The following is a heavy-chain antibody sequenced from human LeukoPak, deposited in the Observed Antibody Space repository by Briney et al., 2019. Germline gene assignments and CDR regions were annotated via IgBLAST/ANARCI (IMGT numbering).Heavy chain of an antibody. J-gene: IGHJ5*01. V-gene: IGHV3-11*01. CDR3: AREHCSTTSCYFDS. CDR1: GFTFSDYY. CDR2: ISTSGSTI. D-gene: IGHD2-2*01. Sequence: GGSLRLSCAASGFTFSDYYMSWMRQAPGPGLEWVSYISTSGSTIYHADSVKGRFTISRDNAKNSLYLQMNSLRAEDTAVYYCAREHCSTTSCYFDSWGQGSLVTVSS.